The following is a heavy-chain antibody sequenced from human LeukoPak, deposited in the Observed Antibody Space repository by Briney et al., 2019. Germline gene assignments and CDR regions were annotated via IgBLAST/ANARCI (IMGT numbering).Heavy chain of an antibody. V-gene: IGHV1-69*05. CDR3: ARGLGSPSLGFDY. J-gene: IGHJ4*02. D-gene: IGHD6-19*01. CDR2: VIPVVDTT. CDR1: GDAPNTYA. Sequence: ASVKVSCKIYGDAPNTYAITWVRQAHGQGLEWMGEVIPVVDTTNYAPNFQGRVTITTDESTSTAYMEMTRLTSEDTAVYYCARGLGSPSLGFDYWGQGTLVTVSS.